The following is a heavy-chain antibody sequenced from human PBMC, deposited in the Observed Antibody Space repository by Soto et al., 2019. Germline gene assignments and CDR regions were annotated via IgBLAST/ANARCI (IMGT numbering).Heavy chain of an antibody. Sequence: PGESLKISCKGSGYSFTSYWIGWVRQMPGKGLEWMGIIYPGDSDTRYSPSFQGQVTISADKSISTAYLQWRSLKASDTAMYYCARVKGFMGYNGWLSVDYWGQGTLVTVYS. V-gene: IGHV5-51*01. D-gene: IGHD3-10*01. CDR1: GYSFTSYW. CDR3: ARVKGFMGYNGWLSVDY. J-gene: IGHJ4*02. CDR2: IYPGDSDT.